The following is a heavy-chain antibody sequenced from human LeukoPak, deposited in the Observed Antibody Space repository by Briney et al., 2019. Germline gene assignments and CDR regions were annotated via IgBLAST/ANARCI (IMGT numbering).Heavy chain of an antibody. CDR3: ATRGDSSSWYPDAFDI. CDR1: GFTVSSNY. J-gene: IGHJ3*02. CDR2: IYSGGST. D-gene: IGHD6-13*01. V-gene: IGHV3-53*01. Sequence: GGSLRLSCAASGFTVSSNYMSWVRQAPGKGLEWVSVIYSGGSTYYADSVKGRFTISRDNSKNTLYLQMNSLRAEDTAVYYCATRGDSSSWYPDAFDIWGQGTMVTVSS.